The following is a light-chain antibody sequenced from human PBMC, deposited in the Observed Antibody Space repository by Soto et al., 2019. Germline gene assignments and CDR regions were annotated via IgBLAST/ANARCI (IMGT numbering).Light chain of an antibody. CDR3: QQSYNSLRT. J-gene: IGKJ1*01. CDR1: QRISTS. CDR2: ATS. Sequence: DIQMTQSPSSLSASVGDRVSITCRASQRISTSLNWYQQKLGKAPRLLIYATSRLQSGVPSRFSGSGSGTDFTLTISSLQPEDSAIYYCQQSYNSLRTFGQGTKVDIK. V-gene: IGKV1-39*01.